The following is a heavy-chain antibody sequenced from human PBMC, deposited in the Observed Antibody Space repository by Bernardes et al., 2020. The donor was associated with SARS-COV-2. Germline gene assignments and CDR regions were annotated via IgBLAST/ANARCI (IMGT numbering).Heavy chain of an antibody. CDR2: ITPTSGGT. V-gene: IGHV1-2*02. CDR1: GYTFTGYY. Sequence: ASVKVSCKASGYTFTGYYIHWVRQAPGQGLEWMGWITPTSGGTTYAQKFQDRVTMTRDTSIRTAYMELRRLRSDDTAVYYCAIPPTNYDRYGMDVWGQGTTVTGS. D-gene: IGHD3-22*01. CDR3: AIPPTNYDRYGMDV. J-gene: IGHJ6*02.